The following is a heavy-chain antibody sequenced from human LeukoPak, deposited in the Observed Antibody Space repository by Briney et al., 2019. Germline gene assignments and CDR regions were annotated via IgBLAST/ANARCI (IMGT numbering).Heavy chain of an antibody. D-gene: IGHD1-26*01. V-gene: IGHV4-59*13. CDR1: GGSISSFY. J-gene: IGHJ5*02. CDR2: MYYGGSP. Sequence: PSETLSLTCTVSGGSISSFYWSWIPQPPGKGLEWIGFMYYGGSPNYNPSLKSRVITSLDTSKKQFSLKLNSVTTADTAVYYCVTGRYSYGWYDHWGQGILVIVSS. CDR3: VTGRYSYGWYDH.